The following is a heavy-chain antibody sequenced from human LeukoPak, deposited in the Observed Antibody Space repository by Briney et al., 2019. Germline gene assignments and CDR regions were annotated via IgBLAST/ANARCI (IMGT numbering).Heavy chain of an antibody. Sequence: PGGSLRLSCTASGFTFGDYAMNWVRQAPAKGLEWVGFIRSKAYGGTTEYAASVKGRFTISRDDSKSIAYLQMNSLKTEDTAVYYCSSVVAGTFDYWGQGTLVTVSS. CDR2: IRSKAYGGTT. J-gene: IGHJ4*02. V-gene: IGHV3-49*04. D-gene: IGHD6-19*01. CDR1: GFTFGDYA. CDR3: SSVVAGTFDY.